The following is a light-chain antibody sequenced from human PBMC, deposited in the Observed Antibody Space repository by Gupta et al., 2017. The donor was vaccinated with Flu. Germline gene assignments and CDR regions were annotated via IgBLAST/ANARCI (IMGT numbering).Light chain of an antibody. J-gene: IGLJ2*01. CDR2: KDS. CDR1: ALPKQY. Sequence: SYELTQPPPVSVSPGQTAMITCSGDALPKQYAYWYQQKPGQAPMLVIYKDSKRPSGIPERFSGSSSGTTVTFTISGVQAEDEADYYCQSSDSSGTSVVFGGGTKLTVL. V-gene: IGLV3-25*02. CDR3: QSSDSSGTSVV.